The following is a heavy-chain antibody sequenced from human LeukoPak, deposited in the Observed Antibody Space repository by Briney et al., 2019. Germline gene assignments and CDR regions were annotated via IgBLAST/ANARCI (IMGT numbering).Heavy chain of an antibody. J-gene: IGHJ4*02. Sequence: SVKVSCKASGGTLSSYAISWVRQAPGQGLEWMGGIIPIFGTANYAQKFQGRVTITADESTSTAYMELSSLRSEDTAVYYCARLWHSRLTMVRGVIIENSWGQGTLVTVSS. CDR3: ARLWHSRLTMVRGVIIENS. V-gene: IGHV1-69*13. CDR2: IIPIFGTA. D-gene: IGHD3-10*01. CDR1: GGTLSSYA.